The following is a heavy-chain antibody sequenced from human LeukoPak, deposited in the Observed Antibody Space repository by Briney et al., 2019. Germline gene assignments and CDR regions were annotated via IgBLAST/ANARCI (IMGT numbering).Heavy chain of an antibody. CDR2: IYHSGST. CDR3: ARVFRAAAVDY. Sequence: SETLSLTCTVSGYSISSGYYWGWIRQPPGKGLEWIGNIYHSGSTYYNPSLKSRVTISVDTSKNQFSLKLSSVTAADTAVYYCARVFRAAAVDYWGQGTLVTVSS. V-gene: IGHV4-38-2*02. CDR1: GYSISSGYY. D-gene: IGHD6-13*01. J-gene: IGHJ4*02.